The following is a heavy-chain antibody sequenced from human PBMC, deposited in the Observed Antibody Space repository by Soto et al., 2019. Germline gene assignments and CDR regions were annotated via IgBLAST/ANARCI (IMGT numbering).Heavy chain of an antibody. J-gene: IGHJ4*02. V-gene: IGHV3-23*01. D-gene: IGHD2-2*01. Sequence: GGSLRLSCAASGFTFSNYAMHWVRQAPGKGLEWVAAISGSGGNTYYADSVKGRFTISRDNSKNTLYLQMNSLRAEDTAVYYCVIVRSRLVPGTIDYRGQGTPVNVSS. CDR1: GFTFSNYA. CDR2: ISGSGGNT. CDR3: VIVRSRLVPGTIDY.